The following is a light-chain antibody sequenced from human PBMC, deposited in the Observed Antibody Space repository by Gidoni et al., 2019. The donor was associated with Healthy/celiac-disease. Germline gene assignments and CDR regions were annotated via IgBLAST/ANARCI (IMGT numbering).Light chain of an antibody. V-gene: IGKV1-5*01. CDR3: QQYNSYPLT. Sequence: DLQMTQSPSPLSASVGDRVTITCRASQSISSWLNWYQQKPGKAPKLLIYDASSLESGVPSRFSGSGSGTEFTLTISSLQPDDFATYYCQQYNSYPLTFGGGTKVEIK. CDR2: DAS. J-gene: IGKJ4*01. CDR1: QSISSW.